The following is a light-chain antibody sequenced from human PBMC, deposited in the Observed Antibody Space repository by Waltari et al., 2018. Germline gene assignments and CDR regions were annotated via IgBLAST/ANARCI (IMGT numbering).Light chain of an antibody. Sequence: DIQLTQPPSSLSACVGDRDTTTCRASQSISSYLNLYQQKPGKAPTLLIFAASSLHSGVPSRFSGSGSCTDFTLTSISGQPEDFATFFCQQRYSSPYTFGQGTKVEIK. CDR2: AAS. CDR3: QQRYSSPYT. V-gene: IGKV1-39*01. CDR1: QSISSY. J-gene: IGKJ2*01.